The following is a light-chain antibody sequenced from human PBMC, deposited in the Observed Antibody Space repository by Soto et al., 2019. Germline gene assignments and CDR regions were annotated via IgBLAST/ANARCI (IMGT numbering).Light chain of an antibody. CDR1: QASRSW. CDR2: KAS. Sequence: SLAALSGNIGDGVTIPCLGSQASRSWLAWDRQTPGKAPKRLIYKASTLKSGVPSRFSGSGSGTEFTLTISSLQPDDFATYYCQHYNIYSEPFGQVGNVDIK. V-gene: IGKV1-5*03. J-gene: IGKJ1*01. CDR3: QHYNIYSEP.